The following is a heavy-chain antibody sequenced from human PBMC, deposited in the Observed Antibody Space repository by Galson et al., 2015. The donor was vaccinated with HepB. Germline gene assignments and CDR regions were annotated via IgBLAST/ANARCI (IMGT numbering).Heavy chain of an antibody. CDR2: FRGPVATT. D-gene: IGHD2-15*01. CDR1: GFTFSSYA. J-gene: IGHJ4*02. V-gene: IGHV3-23*01. CDR3: AKATSGTCSGANCYYFDF. Sequence: SLRLSCAASGFTFSSYAMSWVRQTPEKGLDWVSTFRGPVATTHHAASVKGRFTISRDNSKNTLSLQMNGLRADDTAVYYWAKATSGTCSGANCYYFDFWGQGALVTVSS.